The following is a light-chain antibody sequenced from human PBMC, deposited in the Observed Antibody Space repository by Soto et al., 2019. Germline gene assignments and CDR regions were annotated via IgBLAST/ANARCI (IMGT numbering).Light chain of an antibody. CDR1: QSVSSF. CDR2: DAS. V-gene: IGKV3-11*01. Sequence: EIVLTQSPATLSLSPGERATLSCRASQSVSSFFAWYQQKPGQAPRLLIYDASNKATGIPARFSGSGSGTDFTLTISSLEPEDSAVYYCHQRDIWPLTFGGGTKVEIK. CDR3: HQRDIWPLT. J-gene: IGKJ4*01.